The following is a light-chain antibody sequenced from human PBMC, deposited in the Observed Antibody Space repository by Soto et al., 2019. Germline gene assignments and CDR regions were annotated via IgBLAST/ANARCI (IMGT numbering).Light chain of an antibody. CDR1: QGISTY. CDR3: QKYNRAPRT. CDR2: AAS. Sequence: DIQMTQSPSSLSASVGDRVTITCRASQGISTYLAWYQQKPGKVPKLLIYAASTLQSGVPSRFSGSGSGKDFTLTISSLQPEDVATYYCQKYNRAPRTFGPGTKVDIK. J-gene: IGKJ3*01. V-gene: IGKV1-27*01.